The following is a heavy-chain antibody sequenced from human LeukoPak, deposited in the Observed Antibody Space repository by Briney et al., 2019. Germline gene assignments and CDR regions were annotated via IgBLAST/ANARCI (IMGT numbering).Heavy chain of an antibody. V-gene: IGHV3-48*01. CDR2: ISSSSSTI. CDR3: ARTYYDFWSGYYP. Sequence: PGGSLRLSCAASGFTFSSYSMNWVRQAPGKGLEWVSYISSSSSTIYYADSVKGRFTISRDNAKNSLYLQMNSLRAEDTAAYYCARTYYDFWSGYYPWGQGTLVTVSS. D-gene: IGHD3-3*01. J-gene: IGHJ5*02. CDR1: GFTFSSYS.